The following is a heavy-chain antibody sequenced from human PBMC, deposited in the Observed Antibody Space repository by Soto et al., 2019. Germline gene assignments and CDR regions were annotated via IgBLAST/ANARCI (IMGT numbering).Heavy chain of an antibody. CDR2: ISYDGSNK. CDR3: AKDGQWELKYYYYGMDV. Sequence: GGSLRLSCAASGFTFSSYGMHWVRQAPGKGLEWVAVISYDGSNKYYADSVKGRFTISRDNSKNTLYLQMNSLRAEDTAVYYCAKDGQWELKYYYYGMDVWGQGTTVTVSS. J-gene: IGHJ6*02. CDR1: GFTFSSYG. V-gene: IGHV3-30*18. D-gene: IGHD1-26*01.